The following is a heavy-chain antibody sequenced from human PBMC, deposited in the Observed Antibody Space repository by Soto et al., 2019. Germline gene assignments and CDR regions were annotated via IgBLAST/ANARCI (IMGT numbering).Heavy chain of an antibody. J-gene: IGHJ6*03. CDR2: IKQDRSEK. D-gene: IGHD5-18*01. V-gene: IGHV3-7*04. Sequence: PGGSLRLSCAASGFTFSSYWMSWVRQAPGKGLEWVANIKQDRSEKYYVDSVKGRFTISRDNAKNSLYLQMNSLRAEDTAVYYCARGVDTAMVYYYYYYMDVWGKGTTVTVSS. CDR1: GFTFSSYW. CDR3: ARGVDTAMVYYYYYYMDV.